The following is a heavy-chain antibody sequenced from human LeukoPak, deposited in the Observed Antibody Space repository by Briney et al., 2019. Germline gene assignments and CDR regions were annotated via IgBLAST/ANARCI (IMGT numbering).Heavy chain of an antibody. J-gene: IGHJ4*02. Sequence: GGSLRLSCAASGFTFSSYAMSWVRQAPGKGLEWVSGISGSGSSTYYADSVKGRFTISRDNSKNTLYLQMNSLRAEDTAVYYCARTYYYDSSGSYYFDYWGQGTLVTVSS. CDR1: GFTFSSYA. CDR2: ISGSGSST. D-gene: IGHD3-22*01. CDR3: ARTYYYDSSGSYYFDY. V-gene: IGHV3-23*01.